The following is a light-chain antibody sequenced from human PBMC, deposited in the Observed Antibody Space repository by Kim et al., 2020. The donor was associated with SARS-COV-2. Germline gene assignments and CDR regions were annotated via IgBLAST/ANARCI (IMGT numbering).Light chain of an antibody. V-gene: IGLV3-21*04. CDR2: YDS. CDR3: QVWDSSSDHPV. CDR1: NIGSKS. J-gene: IGLJ3*02. Sequence: APGKAARNTCGGNNIGSKSVNWYQQKPGQAPVLVIYYDSDRPSGIPERFSGSNSGNTDTLTISRVEAGDEADYYCQVWDSSSDHPVFGGGTQLTVL.